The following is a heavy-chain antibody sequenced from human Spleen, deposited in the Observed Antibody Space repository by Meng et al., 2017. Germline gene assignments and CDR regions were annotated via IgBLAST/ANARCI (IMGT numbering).Heavy chain of an antibody. CDR3: ARGSDYIWD. V-gene: IGHV4-59*01. J-gene: IGHJ4*02. CDR2: LSYSGSS. CDR1: GVSITSYY. D-gene: IGHD3-16*01. Sequence: SETLSLTCTVSGVSITSYYWSWIRQPPGKGLEWIGYLSYSGSSNYSPSLKSRVTISLHTSKNQVSLNLTSVTAADTAVYYCARGSDYIWDWGQGTLVTVSS.